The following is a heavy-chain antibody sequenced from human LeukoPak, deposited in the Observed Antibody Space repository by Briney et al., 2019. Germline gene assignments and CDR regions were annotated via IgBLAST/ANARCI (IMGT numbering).Heavy chain of an antibody. J-gene: IGHJ6*03. CDR1: GGLFSRYY. CDR2: INHSGST. CDR3: ARGLDYYDSSGYISPYYYYSYMDV. D-gene: IGHD3-22*01. Sequence: SETLSLICAVYGGLFSRYYWRWIRQPPGKGLEWIGEINHSGSTNYNPSLKSRVTISVDTSKHQFSLQLSSLTAADTAVYLCARGLDYYDSSGYISPYYYYSYMDVWGKGTTVTVSS. V-gene: IGHV4-34*01.